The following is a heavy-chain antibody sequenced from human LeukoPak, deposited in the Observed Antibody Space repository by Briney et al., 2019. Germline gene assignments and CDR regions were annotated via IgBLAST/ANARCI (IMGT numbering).Heavy chain of an antibody. CDR1: GGTFSSYA. V-gene: IGHV1-69*05. CDR3: ASQNAVAGTFY. J-gene: IGHJ4*02. D-gene: IGHD6-19*01. CDR2: IIPIFGTA. Sequence: SVKVSCKASGGTFSSYAISWVRQAPGQGLEWMGGIIPIFGTANYAQKFQGRVTMTRDTSTSTVYMELSSLRSEDTAVYYCASQNAVAGTFYWGQGTLVTVSS.